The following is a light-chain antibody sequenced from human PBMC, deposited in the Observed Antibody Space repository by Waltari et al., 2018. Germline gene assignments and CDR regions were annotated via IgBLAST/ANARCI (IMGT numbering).Light chain of an antibody. V-gene: IGKV1-39*01. Sequence: DLQMTQSPSSLSASVGDRVTISCRASKNLRSDLSRYQQKPGIAPKLVIYAASTLQSGVPSRFSGSGSGTNFTLTITSLQAEDFATYFCQASYTTPYSFGQGTKVEIK. CDR3: QASYTTPYS. CDR2: AAS. CDR1: KNLRSD. J-gene: IGKJ2*03.